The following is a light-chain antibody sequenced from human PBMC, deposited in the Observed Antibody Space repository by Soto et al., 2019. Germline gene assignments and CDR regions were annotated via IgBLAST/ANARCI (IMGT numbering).Light chain of an antibody. V-gene: IGKV3-20*01. J-gene: IGKJ1*01. CDR3: QQYVTSPWA. Sequence: EIGLTQSPGTLSLSPGERATLSCRASQSVSSSFLAWYQQKSVQAPRLLIYGASNRATGIPDRFSGSGSGTDFTLTISRLEPEDFAVYYCQQYVTSPWAFGQGIKVAIE. CDR2: GAS. CDR1: QSVSSSF.